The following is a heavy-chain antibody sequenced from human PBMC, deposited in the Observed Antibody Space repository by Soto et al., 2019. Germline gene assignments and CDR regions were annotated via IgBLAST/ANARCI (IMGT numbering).Heavy chain of an antibody. CDR1: GGSISSGDYY. J-gene: IGHJ6*02. CDR3: ARAIAYYDILTGYYLGYYYYGMDV. CDR2: IYYSGST. D-gene: IGHD3-9*01. V-gene: IGHV4-30-4*01. Sequence: PSETLSLTCTVSGGSISSGDYYWSWIRQPPGKGLEWIGYIYYSGSTYYNPSLKSRVTISVDTSKNQFSLKLSSVTAADTAVYYCARAIAYYDILTGYYLGYYYYGMDVWGHGTTGTVSS.